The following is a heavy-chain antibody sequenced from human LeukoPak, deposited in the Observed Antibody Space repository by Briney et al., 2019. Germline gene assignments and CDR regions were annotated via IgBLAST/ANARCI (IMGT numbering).Heavy chain of an antibody. CDR2: IKSNTEGGTT. V-gene: IGHV3-15*01. CDR1: GFTFSNAW. J-gene: IGHJ4*02. CDR3: ARAFGDYPIYY. D-gene: IGHD4-17*01. Sequence: PGGSLRLSCAASGFTFSNAWMTWVRQAPGKGREWVGRIKSNTEGGTTDYGAPVKGRFIISRDDSENTLYVQMNSLRAEDTAVYYCARAFGDYPIYYWGQGTLVTVSS.